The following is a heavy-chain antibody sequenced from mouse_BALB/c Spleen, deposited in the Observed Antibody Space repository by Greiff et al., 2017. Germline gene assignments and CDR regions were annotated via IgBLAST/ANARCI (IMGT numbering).Heavy chain of an antibody. D-gene: IGHD2-10*02. CDR1: GYTFSSYW. CDR3: ARRGEYGNYEGFAY. J-gene: IGHJ3*01. CDR2: ILPGSGST. V-gene: IGHV1-9*01. Sequence: VQLQQSGAELMKPGASVKISCKAAGYTFSSYWIEWVKQRPGHGLEWIGEILPGSGSTNYNEKFKGKATFTADTSSNTAYMQLSSLTSEDSAVYYCARRGEYGNYEGFAYWGQGTLVTVSA.